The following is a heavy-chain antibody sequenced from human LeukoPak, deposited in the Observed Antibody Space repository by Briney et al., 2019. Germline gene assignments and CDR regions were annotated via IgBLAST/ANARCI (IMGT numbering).Heavy chain of an antibody. D-gene: IGHD3-22*01. V-gene: IGHV3-23*01. Sequence: PGGSLRLSCAASGFTFSSYAMSWVRQAPGKGLEWVSAIRGSGGSTYYADSVKGRFTISRDNSKNTLYLQMNSLRAEDTAVYYCAKDPSYYDSSGYYHYYFDYWGQGTLVTVSS. J-gene: IGHJ4*02. CDR2: IRGSGGST. CDR1: GFTFSSYA. CDR3: AKDPSYYDSSGYYHYYFDY.